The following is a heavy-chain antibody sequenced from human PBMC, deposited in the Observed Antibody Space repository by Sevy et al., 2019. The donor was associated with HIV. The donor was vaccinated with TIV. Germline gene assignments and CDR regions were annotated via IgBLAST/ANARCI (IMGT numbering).Heavy chain of an antibody. V-gene: IGHV4-4*07. CDR1: GGSISSYY. Sequence: SETLSLTCTVSGGSISSYYWSWIRQPAGKGLEWIGRIYTSGSTNYNPSLKSRVTMSVDTSKNQFSLKLSSVTAAETAVYYCARSYSSSWYGYMDVWGKGTTVTVSS. D-gene: IGHD6-13*01. CDR3: ARSYSSSWYGYMDV. J-gene: IGHJ6*03. CDR2: IYTSGST.